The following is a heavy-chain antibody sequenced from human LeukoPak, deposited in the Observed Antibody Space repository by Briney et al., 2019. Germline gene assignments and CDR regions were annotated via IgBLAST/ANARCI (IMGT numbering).Heavy chain of an antibody. D-gene: IGHD3-10*01. CDR1: GGSISSSYS. Sequence: PSETLSLTCTVSGGSISSSYSWGWIRQPPGKGLEWIGNIYYSGSTYYNSSLKSRVTISVDTSKNQFSLKLSSVTAADTAVYYCARDNSYYGSGSYHDYWGQGTLVTVSS. V-gene: IGHV4-39*07. J-gene: IGHJ4*02. CDR3: ARDNSYYGSGSYHDY. CDR2: IYYSGST.